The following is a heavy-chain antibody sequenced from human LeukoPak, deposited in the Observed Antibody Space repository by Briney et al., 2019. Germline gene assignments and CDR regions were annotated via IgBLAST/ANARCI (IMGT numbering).Heavy chain of an antibody. Sequence: PGGSLRLSCAASRSTFDDYAMHWVRQAPGKGLEWVSGISWNSGSIGYADSVKGRFTISRDNSKNTLYLQMNSLRAEDTAVYYCAKDSNIVVVVAATPLDYWGQGTLVTVSS. V-gene: IGHV3-9*01. J-gene: IGHJ4*02. D-gene: IGHD2-15*01. CDR1: RSTFDDYA. CDR3: AKDSNIVVVVAATPLDY. CDR2: ISWNSGSI.